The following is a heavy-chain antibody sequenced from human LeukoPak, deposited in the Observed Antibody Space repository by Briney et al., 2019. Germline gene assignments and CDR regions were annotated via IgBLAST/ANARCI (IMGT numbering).Heavy chain of an antibody. Sequence: SETLSLTCTVSGDSINSRPYYWGWIRQPPGKGLEWIGTIYYSGSTYYNPSLKSRVTVSVDTSKNLFSLKVRSVTAADTAVYFCARDTFGSGGDAFDIWGQGTMVTVSS. CDR1: GDSINSRPYY. CDR2: IYYSGST. V-gene: IGHV4-39*02. J-gene: IGHJ3*02. CDR3: ARDTFGSGGDAFDI. D-gene: IGHD3-10*01.